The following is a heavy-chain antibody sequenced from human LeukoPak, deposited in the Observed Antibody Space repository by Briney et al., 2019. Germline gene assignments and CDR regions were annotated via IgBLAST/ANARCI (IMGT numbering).Heavy chain of an antibody. CDR2: IRSQDLGATT. CDR1: GFILGDYT. V-gene: IGHV3-49*04. CDR3: TRTPRSAGDYYDT. J-gene: IGHJ3*02. D-gene: IGHD3-10*01. Sequence: GGSLRLSCTVSGFILGDYTMNWVRQAPGKGLEWVSFIRSQDLGATTAYAASVKGRFTILRDDSKSIAYLQMNSLKTDDTAVYYCTRTPRSAGDYYDTWGQGTMVTVSS.